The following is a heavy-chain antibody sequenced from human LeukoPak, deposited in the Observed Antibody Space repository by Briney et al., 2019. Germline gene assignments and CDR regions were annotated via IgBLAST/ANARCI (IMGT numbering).Heavy chain of an antibody. CDR2: VNSDGSAT. CDR1: GFTFSNFW. D-gene: IGHD3-10*01. Sequence: PGGSLRLSCAASGFTFSNFWMHWVRQAPGKGLVWVSRVNSDGSATVYADSVKGRFTISRDNAKNTLYLQMNSLSAEDTAVYHCAKAPHSELLLIDFWGQGTLVTVSS. V-gene: IGHV3-74*01. CDR3: AKAPHSELLLIDF. J-gene: IGHJ4*02.